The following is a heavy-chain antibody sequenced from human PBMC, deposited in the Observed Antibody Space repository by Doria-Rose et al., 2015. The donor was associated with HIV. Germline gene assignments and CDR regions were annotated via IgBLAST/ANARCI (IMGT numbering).Heavy chain of an antibody. CDR3: ARIKSSRWYHKYYFDF. Sequence: QITLKESGPVLVKPTETLTLTCTVSGVSLSSPGMGVSWIRQPPGKALEWLANIFSDDERSYKTSLKSRLPISRGTSKSQVVLIMTDMDPVDTDTYYCARIKSSRWYHKYYFDFWGQGTLVIVSA. J-gene: IGHJ4*02. CDR2: IFSDDER. CDR1: GVSLSSPGMG. V-gene: IGHV2-26*01. D-gene: IGHD6-13*01.